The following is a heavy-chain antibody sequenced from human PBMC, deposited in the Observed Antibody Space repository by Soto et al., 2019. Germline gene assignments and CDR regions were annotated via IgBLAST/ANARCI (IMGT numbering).Heavy chain of an antibody. CDR1: GFSLSNARMG. CDR3: ARTPTYYDILTGYPIHYYYYGMDV. Sequence: QVTLKESGPVLVKPTETLTLTCTVSGFSLSNARMGVSWIRQPPGKALEWLAHIFSNDEKSYSTSLKSRLTISKDTSKSQVVLTMTNMDPVDTATYYCARTPTYYDILTGYPIHYYYYGMDVWGQGTTVTVSS. J-gene: IGHJ6*02. CDR2: IFSNDEK. V-gene: IGHV2-26*01. D-gene: IGHD3-9*01.